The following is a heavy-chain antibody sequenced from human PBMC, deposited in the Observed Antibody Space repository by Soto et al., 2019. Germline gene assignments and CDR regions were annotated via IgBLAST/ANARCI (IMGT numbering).Heavy chain of an antibody. Sequence: QVQLQESGPRLVKPSQTLSLTCTVSGGSISSGDYYWSWIRQPPGKGLEWIGYIYYSGSTYYNPSLKSRVTISVDSSKDQFSLKLSSVTAADTAVYYCARELPLLLWFGELFPNWFDPWGQGTLVTVSS. CDR1: GGSISSGDYY. CDR2: IYYSGST. D-gene: IGHD3-10*01. V-gene: IGHV4-30-4*01. CDR3: ARELPLLLWFGELFPNWFDP. J-gene: IGHJ5*02.